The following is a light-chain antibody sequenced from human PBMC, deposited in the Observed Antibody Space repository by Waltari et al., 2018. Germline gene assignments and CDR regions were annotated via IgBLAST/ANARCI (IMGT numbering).Light chain of an antibody. CDR1: QSIGSW. J-gene: IGKJ1*01. V-gene: IGKV1-5*03. CDR2: KAS. Sequence: DIQMTQSPSTLSASVGDRVTITCRASQSIGSWLAWYQQKPGKAPKLLIYKASSLETGVPSRFSGSGSETDFTLTISSLQSDDFATYYCQQYNSYSGTFGQGTKVDIK. CDR3: QQYNSYSGT.